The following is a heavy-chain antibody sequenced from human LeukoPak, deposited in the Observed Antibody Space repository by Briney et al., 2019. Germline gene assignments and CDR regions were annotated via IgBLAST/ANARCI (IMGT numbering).Heavy chain of an antibody. J-gene: IGHJ4*02. Sequence: GESLKISCKGSGYSFTSYWIGWVRQMPGKGLEWMGIIYPGDSDTRYSPSFQGQVTISADKSISTAYLQWSSLKASDTAMCYCARLLSLTVRYFDWLLPPDYWGQGTLVTVSS. D-gene: IGHD3-9*01. CDR3: ARLLSLTVRYFDWLLPPDY. CDR1: GYSFTSYW. V-gene: IGHV5-51*01. CDR2: IYPGDSDT.